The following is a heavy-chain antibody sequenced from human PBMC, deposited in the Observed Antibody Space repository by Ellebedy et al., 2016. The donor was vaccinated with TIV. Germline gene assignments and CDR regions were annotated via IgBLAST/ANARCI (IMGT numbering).Heavy chain of an antibody. CDR1: GGSVSSNTYF. CDR3: ARFRSGIVVVPAHYGMDV. J-gene: IGHJ6*02. CDR2: ISFGGTT. D-gene: IGHD2-2*01. Sequence: SETLSLXXTVSGGSVSSNTYFWGWIRQPPGKGLEWIGTISFGGTTYYNPSLKSRATISVDTSKNHLSLRLTSVTAADTAVYYCARFRSGIVVVPAHYGMDVWGQGTTVTVSS. V-gene: IGHV4-39*02.